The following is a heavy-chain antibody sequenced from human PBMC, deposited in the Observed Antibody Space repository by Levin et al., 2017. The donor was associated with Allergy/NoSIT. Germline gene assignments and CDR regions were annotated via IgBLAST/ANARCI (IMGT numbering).Heavy chain of an antibody. CDR2: ISWNSGSI. CDR3: AKDTSVYWQQLGRGLDY. Sequence: GGSLRLSCAASGFTFDDYAMHWVRQAPGKGLEWVSGISWNSGSIGYADSVKGRFTISRDNAKNSLYLQMNSLRAEDTALYYCAKDTSVYWQQLGRGLDYWGQGTLVTVSS. J-gene: IGHJ4*02. V-gene: IGHV3-9*01. D-gene: IGHD6-13*01. CDR1: GFTFDDYA.